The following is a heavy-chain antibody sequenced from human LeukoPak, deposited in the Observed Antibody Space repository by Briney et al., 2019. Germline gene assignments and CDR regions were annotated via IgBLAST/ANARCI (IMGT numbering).Heavy chain of an antibody. CDR1: GFTFSDYY. CDR2: INGGSSDT. V-gene: IGHV3-11*03. J-gene: IGHJ5*02. CDR3: ARRGTTYCTVDSCHPNWFDP. D-gene: IGHD2-15*01. Sequence: GVSLRLSCAASGFTFSDYYMTWIRQAPGRGLEWISYINGGSSDTTYADSVKGRFTISRDNAKNSVYLLMNSLRAEDTAVYYCARRGTTYCTVDSCHPNWFDPWGQGTLVT.